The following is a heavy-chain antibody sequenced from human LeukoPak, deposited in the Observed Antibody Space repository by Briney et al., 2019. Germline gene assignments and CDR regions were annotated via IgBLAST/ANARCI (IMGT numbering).Heavy chain of an antibody. Sequence: SVKVSCKASGGTFSSYAISWARQAPGQGLEWMGGIIPIFGTANYAQKFQGRVTITADESTSTAYMELSSLRSEDTAVYYCARDVGEYYYDSSGYSPVDYFDYWGQGTLVTVSS. CDR3: ARDVGEYYYDSSGYSPVDYFDY. J-gene: IGHJ4*02. D-gene: IGHD3-22*01. CDR2: IIPIFGTA. V-gene: IGHV1-69*13. CDR1: GGTFSSYA.